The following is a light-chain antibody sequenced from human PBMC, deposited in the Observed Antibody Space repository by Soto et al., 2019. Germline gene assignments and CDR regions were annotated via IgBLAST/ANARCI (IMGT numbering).Light chain of an antibody. CDR2: GAS. CDR3: QQYGSSPWT. J-gene: IGKJ1*01. Sequence: IVMTQFPATLSESPGERVTLSCRASQSVSTNVAWYHQKPGQAPRLLIYGASSRATGIPDRFSGSGSGTDFTLTISRLEPEDFAVYYCQQYGSSPWTFGQGTKVDIK. CDR1: QSVSTN. V-gene: IGKV3-20*01.